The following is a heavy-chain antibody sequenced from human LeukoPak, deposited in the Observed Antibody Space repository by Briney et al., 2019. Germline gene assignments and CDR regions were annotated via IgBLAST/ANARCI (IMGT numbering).Heavy chain of an antibody. CDR3: ASSRGVVTAYDI. V-gene: IGHV4-59*01. Sequence: PPETLSLTCTVSGGSIGTNYWNWIRQPPGGGLEWLGYIYYTGSTSYNPSLKSRVTMSVDTSKNLFSLKLTSVAAADTAVYYCASSRGVVTAYDIWGQGTMVTVSS. CDR2: IYYTGST. J-gene: IGHJ3*02. CDR1: GGSIGTNY. D-gene: IGHD2-21*02.